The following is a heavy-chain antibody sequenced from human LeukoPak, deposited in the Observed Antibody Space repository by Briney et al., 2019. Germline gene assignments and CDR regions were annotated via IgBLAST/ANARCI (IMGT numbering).Heavy chain of an antibody. J-gene: IGHJ5*02. Sequence: SETLSLTCTVSGGSISSYYWSWIRQPPGKGLEWIGSIYYSGSTYYNPSLKSRVTISVDTSKNQFSLKLSSVTAADTAVYYCARHLKKAFGVVIPRPNWFDPWGQGTLVTVSS. V-gene: IGHV4-39*01. D-gene: IGHD3-3*01. CDR2: IYYSGST. CDR1: GGSISSYY. CDR3: ARHLKKAFGVVIPRPNWFDP.